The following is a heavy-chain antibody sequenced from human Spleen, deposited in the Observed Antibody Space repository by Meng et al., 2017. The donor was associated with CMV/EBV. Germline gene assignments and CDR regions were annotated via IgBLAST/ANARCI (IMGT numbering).Heavy chain of an antibody. CDR2: ISGNSGFT. D-gene: IGHD2-21*02. J-gene: IGHJ6*02. CDR1: GFTFDDFA. V-gene: IGHV3-9*01. CDR3: VKGGGEKVTFDAMDV. Sequence: SLKISCAASGFTFDDFAMHWVRQSPGEGLEWVSGISGNSGFTGYADSVKGRFTISRDNARKSLYLEINPLRVEDTALYYCVKGGGEKVTFDAMDVWGQGTTVTVSS.